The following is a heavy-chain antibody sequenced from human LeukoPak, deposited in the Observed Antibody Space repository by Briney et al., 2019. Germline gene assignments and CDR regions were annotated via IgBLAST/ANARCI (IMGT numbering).Heavy chain of an antibody. Sequence: PGGSLRLSCAASGFTVSSNYMSWVRQAPGKGLEWVGRIKSKTDGGTTDYAAPVKGRFTISRDDSKNTLYLQMNSLKTEDTAVYYCTTPEDWGYYYGSGSYDYWGQGTLVTVSS. CDR1: GFTVSSNY. D-gene: IGHD3-10*01. V-gene: IGHV3-15*01. CDR2: IKSKTDGGTT. CDR3: TTPEDWGYYYGSGSYDY. J-gene: IGHJ4*02.